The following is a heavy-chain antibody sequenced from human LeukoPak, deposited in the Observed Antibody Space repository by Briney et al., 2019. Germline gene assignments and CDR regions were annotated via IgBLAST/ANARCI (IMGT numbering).Heavy chain of an antibody. CDR3: ATQYGSGRSNYYYYYMDV. D-gene: IGHD3-10*01. CDR2: IYTSGST. V-gene: IGHV4-4*09. J-gene: IGHJ6*03. Sequence: SETLSLTCTVSGGSISTYYWSWIRQPPGKGLEWIGNIYTSGSTNYNPSLKGRVTISVDKSKNHFSLKLSSVTAADTAVYYCATQYGSGRSNYYYYYMDVWGKGTTVTVSS. CDR1: GGSISTYY.